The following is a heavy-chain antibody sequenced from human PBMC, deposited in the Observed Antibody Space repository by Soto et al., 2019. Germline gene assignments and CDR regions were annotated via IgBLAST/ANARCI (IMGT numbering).Heavy chain of an antibody. V-gene: IGHV1-69*13. Sequence: GASVKVSCKASGGTFSSYAISWVRQAPGQGLEWMGGIIPIFGTANYAQKFQGRVTITADESTSTAYMELSSLRSEDTAVYYCARGSRPLIFGVANSDYWGQGTLVTVSS. D-gene: IGHD3-3*01. J-gene: IGHJ4*02. CDR1: GGTFSSYA. CDR3: ARGSRPLIFGVANSDY. CDR2: IIPIFGTA.